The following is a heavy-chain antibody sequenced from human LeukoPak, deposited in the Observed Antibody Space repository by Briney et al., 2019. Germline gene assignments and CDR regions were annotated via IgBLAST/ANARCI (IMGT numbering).Heavy chain of an antibody. V-gene: IGHV3-21*01. Sequence: GGSLRLSCAASGFTFTSYSMNWVRRAAGKGLEWVSSIGSSSNYIYYADSVKGRFTISRDNAKNSLYLQMNSLRAEDTAVYYCAREPGDSSGWSEWGQGTLVTVS. J-gene: IGHJ4*02. CDR3: AREPGDSSGWSE. CDR2: IGSSSNYI. CDR1: GFTFTSYS. D-gene: IGHD6-19*01.